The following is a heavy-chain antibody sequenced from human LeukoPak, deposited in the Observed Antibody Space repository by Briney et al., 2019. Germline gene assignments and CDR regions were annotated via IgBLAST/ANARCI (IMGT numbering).Heavy chain of an antibody. CDR3: ARSLTTLTYEGY. CDR2: INSGSTYT. J-gene: IGHJ4*02. V-gene: IGHV3-21*01. CDR1: GFTFSSYA. D-gene: IGHD1-1*01. Sequence: GGYLRLSCAASGFTFSSYAMSWVRQAPGKGLEWVSSINSGSTYTYYTESVKGRFTVSRDNAKNSLFLQMNSLRAEDTAIYYCARSLTTLTYEGYWGQGTLVTVSS.